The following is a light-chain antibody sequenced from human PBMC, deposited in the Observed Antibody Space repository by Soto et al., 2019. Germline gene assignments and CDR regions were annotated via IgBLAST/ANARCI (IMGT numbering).Light chain of an antibody. Sequence: QYALTQPPSASGSPGQSVTISCTGTSSDVGDYNYVSWYQQHPGKAPKLMIYEVNKRPSGVPDRFSGSKSGNTASLTVSGLQAEDEADYYCSSYAGSLYVFGTGTKLTVL. J-gene: IGLJ1*01. CDR3: SSYAGSLYV. V-gene: IGLV2-8*01. CDR1: SSDVGDYNY. CDR2: EVN.